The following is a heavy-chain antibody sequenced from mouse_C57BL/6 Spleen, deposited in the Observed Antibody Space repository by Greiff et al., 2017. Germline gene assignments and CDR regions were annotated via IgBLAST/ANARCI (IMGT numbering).Heavy chain of an antibody. Sequence: VQLKQSGPELVKPGASVKISCKASGYTFTDYNMDWVKQSPGKSLEWIGEINPTDGGTNYNQKFKGKATLTVDKSSSTAYMELRSLTSDDTAVYYDAKSCEGVYYAMDYWGQGTSVTVSS. CDR2: INPTDGGT. CDR3: AKSCEGVYYAMDY. V-gene: IGHV1-18*01. CDR1: GYTFTDYN. J-gene: IGHJ4*01.